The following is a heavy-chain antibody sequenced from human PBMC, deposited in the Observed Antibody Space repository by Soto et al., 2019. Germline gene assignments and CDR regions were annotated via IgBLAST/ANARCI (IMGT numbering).Heavy chain of an antibody. Sequence: QVQLVESGGGVVQPGRSLRLSCAASGFTFGSYAMHWVRQAPGKGLEWVAVISYDGSNKYYEDSVKGRFTISRDNSKNTLYLQMNSLRAEDTAVYYCASEGRCYSSGWYRRQFDYWGQGALVTVSS. J-gene: IGHJ4*02. CDR3: ASEGRCYSSGWYRRQFDY. D-gene: IGHD6-19*01. CDR1: GFTFGSYA. V-gene: IGHV3-30-3*01. CDR2: ISYDGSNK.